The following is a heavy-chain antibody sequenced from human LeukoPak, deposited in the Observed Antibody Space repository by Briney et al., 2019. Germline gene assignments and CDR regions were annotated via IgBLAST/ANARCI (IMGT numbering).Heavy chain of an antibody. CDR1: GGSFSGYY. J-gene: IGHJ4*02. D-gene: IGHD6-13*01. V-gene: IGHV4-34*01. CDR2: INHSGST. Sequence: SETLSLTCAVYGGSFSGYYWSWIRQPPGEGLEWIGEINHSGSTNYNPSLKSRVTISVDTSKNQFSLKLSSVTAADTAVYYCARGWGIAAALDYWGQGTLVTVSS. CDR3: ARGWGIAAALDY.